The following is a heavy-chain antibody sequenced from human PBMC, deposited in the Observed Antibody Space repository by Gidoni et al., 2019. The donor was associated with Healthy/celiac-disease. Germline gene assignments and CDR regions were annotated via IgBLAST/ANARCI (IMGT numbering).Heavy chain of an antibody. CDR1: GFTFSSYA. J-gene: IGHJ1*01. Sequence: EVQLLESGGGLVQPGGSLRLSCAASGFTFSSYALSWVRQAPGKGLEWVSAISGSGGSTYYADSVKGRFTISRDNSKNTLYLQMNSLRAEDTAVYYCAKTYYYGSGSKRSYPVYFQHWGQGTLVTVSS. CDR3: AKTYYYGSGSKRSYPVYFQH. CDR2: ISGSGGST. V-gene: IGHV3-23*01. D-gene: IGHD3-10*01.